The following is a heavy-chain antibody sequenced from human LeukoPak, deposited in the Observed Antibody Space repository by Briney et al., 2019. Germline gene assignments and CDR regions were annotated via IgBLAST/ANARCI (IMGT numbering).Heavy chain of an antibody. CDR1: GDSVSSNSAA. J-gene: IGHJ6*03. CDR2: TYYRSRWYN. D-gene: IGHD2-21*02. Sequence: KPSQTLSLTCAISGDSVSSNSAAWNWIRQSPSRGLEWLGRTYYRSRWYNDYAVSVKSRITINPDTSKNQFSLQLNSVTPEDTAVYYCAREGLVTGAFNYYYYMDVWGKGTTVTVSS. V-gene: IGHV6-1*01. CDR3: AREGLVTGAFNYYYYMDV.